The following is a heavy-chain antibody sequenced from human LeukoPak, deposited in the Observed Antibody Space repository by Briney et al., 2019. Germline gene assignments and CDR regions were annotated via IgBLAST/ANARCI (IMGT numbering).Heavy chain of an antibody. Sequence: PGGSLRLSCAVSGFTFSIYAMNWVRQTPGKGLEWVSYISYSSETTYYADSVKGRFTISRDNAKNSLYLQMDSLRAEDTAVYYCTRSGDGAFDNWGQGTMVTVSS. CDR3: TRSGDGAFDN. J-gene: IGHJ3*02. V-gene: IGHV3-48*04. CDR2: ISYSSETT. CDR1: GFTFSIYA. D-gene: IGHD3-10*01.